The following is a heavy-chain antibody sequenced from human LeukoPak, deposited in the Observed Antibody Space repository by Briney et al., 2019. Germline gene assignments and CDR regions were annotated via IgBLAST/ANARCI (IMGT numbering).Heavy chain of an antibody. J-gene: IGHJ6*02. CDR1: GYTFTSYD. CDR3: ARAYSSSWPINYYYYYGMDV. Sequence: ASVKVSCKASGYTFTSYDINWVRQATGQGLEWMGWMNPNSGNTGHAQKFQGRVTMTRNTPISTAYMELSSLRSEDTAVYYCARAYSSSWPINYYYYYGMDVWGQGTTVTVSS. V-gene: IGHV1-8*01. D-gene: IGHD6-13*01. CDR2: MNPNSGNT.